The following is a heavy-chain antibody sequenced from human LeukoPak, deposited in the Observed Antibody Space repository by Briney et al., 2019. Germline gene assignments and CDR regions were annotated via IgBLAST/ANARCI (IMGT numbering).Heavy chain of an antibody. V-gene: IGHV1-8*01. CDR3: ARGGEMATIRFDY. Sequence: ASVKVSCKTSGYTFTSYDINWVRRTTGQGLEWMGWMNPDSGNTGYAQKFQGRVTMTRSTSITTAYMELSNLRSEDTAVYYCARGGEMATIRFDYWGQGTLVTVSS. J-gene: IGHJ4*02. D-gene: IGHD5-24*01. CDR2: MNPDSGNT. CDR1: GYTFTSYD.